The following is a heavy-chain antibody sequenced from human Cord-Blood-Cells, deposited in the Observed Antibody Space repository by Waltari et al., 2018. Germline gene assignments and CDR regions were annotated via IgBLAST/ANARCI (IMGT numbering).Heavy chain of an antibody. Sequence: QLQLQESGPGLVKPSETLSLTCTVSGGSISSSSYYWAWIRQPPGKGLEWIGSIYYSGSTYYNPSLKSRVTISVDTSKNQFSLKLSSVTAADTAVYYCASRLIYGDYVGPDYWGQGTLVTVSS. CDR3: ASRLIYGDYVGPDY. D-gene: IGHD4-17*01. V-gene: IGHV4-39*01. CDR2: IYYSGST. CDR1: GGSISSSSYY. J-gene: IGHJ4*02.